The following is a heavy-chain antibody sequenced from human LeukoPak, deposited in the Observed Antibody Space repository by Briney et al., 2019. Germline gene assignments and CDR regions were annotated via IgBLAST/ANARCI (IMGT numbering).Heavy chain of an antibody. J-gene: IGHJ4*02. CDR1: GFTFSSNA. D-gene: IGHD3-9*01. CDR2: ISGSGGST. CDR3: AKDLAHDYDILTGYSD. V-gene: IGHV3-23*01. Sequence: GGSLRPSCTVSGFTFSSNAMSWVRQAPGKGLEWVSAISGSGGSTYYAESVKGRFTISRDNSKNTLYLQMNSLRAEDTAVYYCAKDLAHDYDILTGYSDWGQGTLVTVSS.